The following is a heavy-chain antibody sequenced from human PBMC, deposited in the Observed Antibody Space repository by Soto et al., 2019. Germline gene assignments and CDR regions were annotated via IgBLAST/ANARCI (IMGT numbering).Heavy chain of an antibody. CDR3: ASQSYDSSGYYYGFDY. CDR2: IYHSGST. J-gene: IGHJ4*02. CDR1: GGSISSSNW. Sequence: PSETLSLTCAVSGGSISSSNWWSWVRQPPGKGLEWIGEIYHSGSTNYNPSLKSRVTISVDKSKNQFSLKLSSVTAADTAVYYCASQSYDSSGYYYGFDYWGQGTLVTVSS. V-gene: IGHV4-4*02. D-gene: IGHD3-22*01.